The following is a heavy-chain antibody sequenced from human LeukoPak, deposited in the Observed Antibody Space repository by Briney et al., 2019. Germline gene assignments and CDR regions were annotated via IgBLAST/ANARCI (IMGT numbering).Heavy chain of an antibody. D-gene: IGHD3-9*01. CDR1: GASISSNSYC. V-gene: IGHV4-39*01. Sequence: KPSETLSLTCSVSGASISSNSYCWGCIRQSPGNGLEWIGSMYHSGGTYYNPSLKSRVNISGDTSKNQLSLSLSSVTAADTAVYYCARHRLRVTYYDVLTGYFPDPFYSWGQGTLVVVSS. CDR2: MYHSGGT. CDR3: ARHRLRVTYYDVLTGYFPDPFYS. J-gene: IGHJ4*02.